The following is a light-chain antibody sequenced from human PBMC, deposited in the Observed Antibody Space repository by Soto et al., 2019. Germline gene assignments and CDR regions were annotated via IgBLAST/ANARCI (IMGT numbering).Light chain of an antibody. CDR1: QSVSSSY. CDR3: QQYGSSPRT. V-gene: IGKV3-20*01. Sequence: EIVLTQSPGTLSLSPGERATLSCRASQSVSSSYLAWYQQKTGQAPRLLIYGASSRATGIPDRFNGSGSGTDFTLTISRLEPEDFAVYYCQQYGSSPRTFGQGTKVEIK. CDR2: GAS. J-gene: IGKJ1*01.